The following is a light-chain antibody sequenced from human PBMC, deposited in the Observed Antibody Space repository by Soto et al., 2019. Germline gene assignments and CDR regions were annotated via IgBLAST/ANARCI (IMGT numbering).Light chain of an antibody. Sequence: QSALTQPASVSGSPGQSITISCTGTSSDVGGYNYVSWYQQHPGKAPKLMIYEVSNRPSGVSNRFSGAKSGNTASLTISGLQAEDEADYDCSSYTNSSTHWVFGGGTKLTVL. J-gene: IGLJ3*02. CDR2: EVS. CDR3: SSYTNSSTHWV. V-gene: IGLV2-14*01. CDR1: SSDVGGYNY.